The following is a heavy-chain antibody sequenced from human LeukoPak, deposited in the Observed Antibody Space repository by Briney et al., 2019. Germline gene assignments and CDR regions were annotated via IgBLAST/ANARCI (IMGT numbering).Heavy chain of an antibody. CDR1: GFTFSSYS. J-gene: IGHJ6*02. CDR2: ISGSGGST. V-gene: IGHV3-23*01. D-gene: IGHD1-14*01. Sequence: GGSLRLSCAASGFTFSSYSMNWVRQAPGKGLEWVSAISGSGGSTYYADSVKGRFTISRDNSKNTLYLQMNSLRAEDTAVYYCAKAYKPGPYYYYGMDVWGQGTTVTVSS. CDR3: AKAYKPGPYYYYGMDV.